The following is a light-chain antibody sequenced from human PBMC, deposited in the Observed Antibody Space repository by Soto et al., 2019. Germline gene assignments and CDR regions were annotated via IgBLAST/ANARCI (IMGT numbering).Light chain of an antibody. CDR1: SSNIGAGYD. Sequence: QSVLTQPPSVSGAPGQRVTISCTGSSSNIGAGYDVHWYQQLPGTAPKLLIYGNSNRPSGVPDRFSGSKSGTSASLAITGLQADDEADYYCQSYDSSRRVFGTGTIVTVL. CDR3: QSYDSSRRV. CDR2: GNS. J-gene: IGLJ1*01. V-gene: IGLV1-40*01.